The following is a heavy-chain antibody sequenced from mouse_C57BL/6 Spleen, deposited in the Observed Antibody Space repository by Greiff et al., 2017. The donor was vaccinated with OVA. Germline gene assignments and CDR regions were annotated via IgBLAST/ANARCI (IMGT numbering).Heavy chain of an antibody. V-gene: IGHV1-80*01. CDR2: IYPGDGDT. CDR1: GYAFSSYW. Sequence: VQLQQSGAELVKPGASVKISCKASGYAFSSYWMNWVKQRPGKGLEWIGQIYPGDGDTNYNGKFKGKATLTADKSSSTAYMQLSSLTSEDSAVYFCARSPYGNYPYYYAMDYWGQGTSVTVSS. CDR3: ARSPYGNYPYYYAMDY. D-gene: IGHD2-1*01. J-gene: IGHJ4*01.